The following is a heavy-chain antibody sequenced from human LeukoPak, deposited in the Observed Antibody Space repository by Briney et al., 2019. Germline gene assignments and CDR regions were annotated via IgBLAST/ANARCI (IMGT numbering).Heavy chain of an antibody. V-gene: IGHV4-34*01. CDR3: ARGGGYRDY. J-gene: IGHJ4*02. CDR1: GGSFSGYY. Sequence: PSETLSLTCAVYGGSFSGYYWSWIRQPPGKGLEWIGVINRSGSTNYNPSLKSRVTMSVDTSKNQFSLKLSSVTAADTAVYYCARGGGYRDYWGQGTLVTVSS. D-gene: IGHD5-12*01. CDR2: INRSGST.